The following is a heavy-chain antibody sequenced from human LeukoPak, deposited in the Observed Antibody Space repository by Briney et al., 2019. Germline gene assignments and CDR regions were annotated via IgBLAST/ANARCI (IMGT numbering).Heavy chain of an antibody. Sequence: SETLSLTCTVSAGSVSSGSYYWSWIRQPPGKGLEWIGYIYYSGSTTYNPSLKSRVTMSVDTSKNKFSLKLNSLTAADTVVYYCARVPISTTARGYFDYWGQGTLVTVSS. D-gene: IGHD4-17*01. CDR1: AGSVSSGSYY. V-gene: IGHV4-61*01. J-gene: IGHJ4*02. CDR2: IYYSGST. CDR3: ARVPISTTARGYFDY.